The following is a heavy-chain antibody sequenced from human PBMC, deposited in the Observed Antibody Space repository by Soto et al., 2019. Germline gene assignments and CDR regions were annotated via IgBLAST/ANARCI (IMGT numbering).Heavy chain of an antibody. J-gene: IGHJ3*02. V-gene: IGHV3-21*01. CDR2: ISSSSSYI. D-gene: IGHD2-21*02. CDR1: GFTFSSYS. Sequence: GGSLRLSCAASGFTFSSYSMNWVRQAPGKGLEWVSSISSSSSYIYYADSVKGRFTISRDNAKNSLYLQMNSLRAEDTAVYYCARELLIYCGGDCYAFDIWGQGTMVTVSS. CDR3: ARELLIYCGGDCYAFDI.